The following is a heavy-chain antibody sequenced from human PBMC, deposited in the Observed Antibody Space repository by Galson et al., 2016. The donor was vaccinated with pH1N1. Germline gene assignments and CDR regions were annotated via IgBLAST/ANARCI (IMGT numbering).Heavy chain of an antibody. V-gene: IGHV1-46*01. J-gene: IGHJ5*02. CDR2: ITPTGGRT. D-gene: IGHD2-2*02. CDR3: ARAPYCSNATCYSVWFDP. Sequence: SVKVSCKGSGATFSSYAINWVRQAPGQGLEWMGIITPTGGRTSYAQKFKDRVAMTSDTSTSTVYMELNSLRSEDTAVYYCARAPYCSNATCYSVWFDPWGQGTPVTVSS. CDR1: GATFSSYA.